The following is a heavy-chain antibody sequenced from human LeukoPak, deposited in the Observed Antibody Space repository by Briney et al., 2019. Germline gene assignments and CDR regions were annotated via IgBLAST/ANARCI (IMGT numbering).Heavy chain of an antibody. CDR2: IKEDGSER. CDR3: ARDIKWLGRYYYYGLDV. V-gene: IGHV3-7*03. Sequence: PGGSLRLSCEGSAFIFSGHWMNWVRQTPGEGLEWVASIKEDGSERQYVDSVKGRFSISRDNTKGSLFLQLNSLRAEDTAVYYCARDIKWLGRYYYYGLDVWGQGTTVTVSS. J-gene: IGHJ6*02. D-gene: IGHD6-19*01. CDR1: AFIFSGHW.